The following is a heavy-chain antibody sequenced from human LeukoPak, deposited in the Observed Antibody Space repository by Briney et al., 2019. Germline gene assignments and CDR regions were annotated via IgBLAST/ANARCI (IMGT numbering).Heavy chain of an antibody. D-gene: IGHD6-19*01. CDR1: GFIFNNYA. V-gene: IGHV3-9*01. J-gene: IGHJ4*02. Sequence: PGGSLRLSCAGSGFIFNNYAMHWVRQPPGKGLEWVSGISWNSGSIDYADSVKGRFTISRDNAKNSLYLQMNSLIVEDTAFYYCAKDNRRHYTSGPNPDSLHWGQGALVTVSS. CDR2: ISWNSGSI. CDR3: AKDNRRHYTSGPNPDSLH.